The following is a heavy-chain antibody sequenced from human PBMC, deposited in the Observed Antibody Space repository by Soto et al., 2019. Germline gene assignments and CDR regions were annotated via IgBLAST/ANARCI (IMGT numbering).Heavy chain of an antibody. Sequence: GGSLRLSCAASGFTFSSYAMHWVRQAPGKGLEWVAVISYDGSNKYYADSVKGRFTISRDNSKNTLYLQMNSLRAEDTAVYYCARGGRDWEPYYYYGMDVWGQGTTVTVS. CDR3: ARGGRDWEPYYYYGMDV. V-gene: IGHV3-30-3*01. J-gene: IGHJ6*02. CDR1: GFTFSSYA. D-gene: IGHD1-26*01. CDR2: ISYDGSNK.